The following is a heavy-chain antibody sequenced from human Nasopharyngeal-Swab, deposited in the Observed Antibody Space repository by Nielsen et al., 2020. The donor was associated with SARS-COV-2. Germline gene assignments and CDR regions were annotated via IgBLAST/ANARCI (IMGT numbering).Heavy chain of an antibody. CDR2: IYYSGST. D-gene: IGHD3-9*01. CDR1: GGSISSSTYY. J-gene: IGHJ4*02. Sequence: SETLSLTCTVSGGSISSSTYYWGWIRQPPGKGLEWIGNIYYSGSTYYNPSLKSRVTISLDTSQNQVSLRLSSVPAADTAVYYCPGNWSNEIWTGYYGYWGQGILVTVSS. V-gene: IGHV4-39*07. CDR3: PGNWSNEIWTGYYGY.